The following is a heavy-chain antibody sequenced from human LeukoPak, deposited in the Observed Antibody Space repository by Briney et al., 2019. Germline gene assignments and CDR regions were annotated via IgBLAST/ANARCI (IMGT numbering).Heavy chain of an antibody. CDR3: AKDRDTAMVLYYFDY. D-gene: IGHD5-18*01. CDR1: GFTFSSYG. Sequence: SGGSLRLSCAASGFTFSSYGMHWVRQAPGKGLEWVAVISYDGSNKYYADSVKGRFTISRDNSKNTLYLQMNSLRAEDTAVYYCAKDRDTAMVLYYFDYWGQGTLVTVSS. J-gene: IGHJ4*02. V-gene: IGHV3-30*18. CDR2: ISYDGSNK.